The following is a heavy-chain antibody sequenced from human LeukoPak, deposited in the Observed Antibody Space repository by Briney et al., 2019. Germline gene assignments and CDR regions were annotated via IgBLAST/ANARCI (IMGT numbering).Heavy chain of an antibody. CDR2: ISYDGNNK. D-gene: IGHD6-13*01. V-gene: IGHV3-30*01. Sequence: GGSLRLSCAASGFTFSRNVMHWVRQAPGKGLEWVALISYDGNNKFYADSVKGRFTISRDNSKNTLYLQMNSLRAEDTAVYYCARDALQDIAAAGLPKYYYYYYMDVWGKGTTVTVSS. CDR3: ARDALQDIAAAGLPKYYYYYYMDV. J-gene: IGHJ6*03. CDR1: GFTFSRNV.